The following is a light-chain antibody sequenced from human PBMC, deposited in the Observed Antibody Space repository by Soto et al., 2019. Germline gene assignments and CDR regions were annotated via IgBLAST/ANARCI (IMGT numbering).Light chain of an antibody. V-gene: IGKV1-17*01. CDR3: RQHDNFPCT. J-gene: IGKJ1*01. CDR1: QDIGSD. Sequence: DLQMTQSPSSLSASIGDRVIITCRASQDIGSDLSWYQQKPGKAPERLIYAAYTLQHGVPSRFSGSGSGTEFPLTISILQPEDGETYYCRQHDNFPCTFGQGTNVAIK. CDR2: AAY.